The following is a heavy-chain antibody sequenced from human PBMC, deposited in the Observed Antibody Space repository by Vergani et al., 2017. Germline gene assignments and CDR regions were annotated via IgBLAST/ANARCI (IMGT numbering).Heavy chain of an antibody. CDR1: GFTFSSYA. CDR3: AKDRVVFGVVKGDWYFDL. D-gene: IGHD3-3*01. CDR2: ISGSGGST. J-gene: IGHJ2*01. V-gene: IGHV3-23*01. Sequence: EVQLLESGGGLVQPGGSLRLSCAASGFTFSSYAMSWVRQAPGKGLEWVSAISGSGGSTYYADSVKGRFTISRDNSKNTLYLQMNRLGAEDTVVYYCAKDRVVFGVVKGDWYFDLWGRGTLVTVSS.